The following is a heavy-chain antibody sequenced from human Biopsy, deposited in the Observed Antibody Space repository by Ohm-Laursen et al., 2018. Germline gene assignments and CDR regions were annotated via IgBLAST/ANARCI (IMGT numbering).Heavy chain of an antibody. CDR2: ISYDETKK. D-gene: IGHD3-10*01. CDR1: GFTFSNYA. J-gene: IGHJ5*02. Sequence: SLRLSCAASGFTFSNYAMHWVRQAPGKGLEWVALISYDETKKYYADSVRGRFTISRDNSKNTLYLQMNSLIAEDTAVYYCSKEDYSFDDTDYYNWFDPWGQGTLVTVSS. V-gene: IGHV3-30*18. CDR3: SKEDYSFDDTDYYNWFDP.